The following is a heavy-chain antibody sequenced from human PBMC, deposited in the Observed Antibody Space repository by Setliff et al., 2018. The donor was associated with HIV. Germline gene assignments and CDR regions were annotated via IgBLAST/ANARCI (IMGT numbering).Heavy chain of an antibody. CDR1: GASISSGSYY. Sequence: SETLSLTCTVPGASISSGSYYWSWVRQPPGKGLEWIGYISYSGTTNYNPSLKSRVTISLDTSKNQYSLKLSSVTAADTAVYYCARCHVYSGSCDWGQGTLFTVFS. CDR2: ISYSGTT. D-gene: IGHD6-19*01. J-gene: IGHJ4*02. CDR3: ARCHVYSGSCD. V-gene: IGHV4-61*01.